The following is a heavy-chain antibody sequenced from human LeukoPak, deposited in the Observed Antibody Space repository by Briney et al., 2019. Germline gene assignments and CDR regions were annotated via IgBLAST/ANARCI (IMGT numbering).Heavy chain of an antibody. D-gene: IGHD6-6*01. J-gene: IGHJ3*01. CDR3: ARSSYSSSSSV. CDR1: GFTFSSYV. V-gene: IGHV3-23*01. CDR2: ISGSGGST. Sequence: GGSLRLSCAASGFTFSSYVMSWVRQAPGKGLEWVSGISGSGGSTNYTDSVKGRFTISRDNAKNSLYLQINSLRAEDTAVYYCARSSYSSSSSVWGQGTMVTVSS.